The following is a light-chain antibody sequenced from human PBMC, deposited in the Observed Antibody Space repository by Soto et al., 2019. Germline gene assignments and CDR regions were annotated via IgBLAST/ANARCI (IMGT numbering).Light chain of an antibody. CDR1: SSDIGSYNL. J-gene: IGLJ3*02. V-gene: IGLV2-23*02. Sequence: QSALSQPASVSGSPGQSVTISCTGTSSDIGSYNLVSWYHHRPGPAPKLVIYEVTRRPSVDSNRFSGSKSGNTASLTIAGLQPDDEGDYYCCSYAGVRTFVVFDGVTKLTVL. CDR3: CSYAGVRTFVV. CDR2: EVT.